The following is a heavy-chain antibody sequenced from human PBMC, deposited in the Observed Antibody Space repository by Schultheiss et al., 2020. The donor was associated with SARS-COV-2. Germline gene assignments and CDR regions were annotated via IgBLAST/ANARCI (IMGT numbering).Heavy chain of an antibody. CDR1: GWSFSGYY. CDR2: INHSGST. Sequence: SQTLSLTCAVYGWSFSGYYWSWIRQPPGKGLEWIGEINHSGSTKYNPSLKSRVTIAVDTSKNQFSLKLSSVTAADTAVYYCARGKGAKRYCSSTSFQKGGYYYYSFDVWGQGTTVTVSS. CDR3: ARGKGAKRYCSSTSFQKGGYYYYSFDV. V-gene: IGHV4-34*01. J-gene: IGHJ6*03. D-gene: IGHD2-2*01.